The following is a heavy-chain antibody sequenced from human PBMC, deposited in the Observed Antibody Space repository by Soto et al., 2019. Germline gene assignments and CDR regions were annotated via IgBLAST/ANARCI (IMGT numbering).Heavy chain of an antibody. D-gene: IGHD3-10*01. CDR3: ARGILGSGKANDH. V-gene: IGHV3-74*03. CDR1: GFTFSNYW. Sequence: EVQLVESGGGLVQPGGSLILSCAASGFTFSNYWMVWVRQAPRKGLVWVSRIIGDGLYTTYADSVKGRFTISSDNAKNTVYLQMNSLRGEDTAVYYCARGILGSGKANDHGGQGTLVTVSS. J-gene: IGHJ4*02. CDR2: IIGDGLYT.